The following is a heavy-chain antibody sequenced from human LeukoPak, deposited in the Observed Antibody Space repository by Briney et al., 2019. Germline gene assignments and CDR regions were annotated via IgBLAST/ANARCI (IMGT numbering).Heavy chain of an antibody. CDR2: IRSKGNGEAT. J-gene: IGHJ4*02. V-gene: IGHV3-73*01. CDR1: GFTFSGSA. D-gene: IGHD2-15*01. Sequence: GGSLRLSCAASGFTFSGSAMHWVRQASGKGLEWVGRIRSKGNGEATADAASGKGIFTISRDDSKNTAYLQMNSLKTEDTAVYYCTGSLGYCSGGSCCGPDYWGQGALVTVSS. CDR3: TGSLGYCSGGSCCGPDY.